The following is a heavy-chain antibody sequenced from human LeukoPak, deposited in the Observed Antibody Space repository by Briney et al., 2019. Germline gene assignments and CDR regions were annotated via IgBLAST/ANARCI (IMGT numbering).Heavy chain of an antibody. J-gene: IGHJ4*02. D-gene: IGHD3-22*01. Sequence: PSETLSLTCTVSGGSISSYYWSWIPQPAGKGLEWIRRIYTSGSTNYNPSLKSRVTMSVDTSKNQFSLKLSSVTAADTAVYYCARALGDSSGYYYYYFDYWGQGTLATVSS. V-gene: IGHV4-4*07. CDR3: ARALGDSSGYYYYYFDY. CDR2: IYTSGST. CDR1: GGSISSYY.